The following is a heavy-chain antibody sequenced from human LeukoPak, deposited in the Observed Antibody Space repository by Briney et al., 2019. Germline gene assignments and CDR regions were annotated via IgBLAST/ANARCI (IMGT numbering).Heavy chain of an antibody. CDR1: VCTFSSYA. V-gene: IGHV1-69*13. CDR2: IIPIFGTA. Sequence: ASVKVSCKASVCTFSSYAISWVRQAPGQGLEWMGGIIPIFGTANYAQKFQGRVTITADESTSTAYMELSSLRSEDTAVYYCARDSAYYYDSSGYYYSDYYGMDVWGQGTTVTVSS. CDR3: ARDSAYYYDSSGYYYSDYYGMDV. J-gene: IGHJ6*02. D-gene: IGHD3-22*01.